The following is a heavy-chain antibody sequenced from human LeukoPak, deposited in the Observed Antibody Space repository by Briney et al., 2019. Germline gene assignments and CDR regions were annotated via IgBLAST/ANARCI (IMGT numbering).Heavy chain of an antibody. V-gene: IGHV4-34*01. J-gene: IGHJ4*02. CDR1: GGSFSGYY. Sequence: SETLSLTCAVYGGSFSGYYWSWIRQPPGKGLEWIGEINHSGSTNYNPSLKSRVTISVDTSKNQFSLKLSSVTAADTAVYYCARLRLLWFGELWRSQKYYFDYRGQGTLVTVSS. D-gene: IGHD3-10*01. CDR2: INHSGST. CDR3: ARLRLLWFGELWRSQKYYFDY.